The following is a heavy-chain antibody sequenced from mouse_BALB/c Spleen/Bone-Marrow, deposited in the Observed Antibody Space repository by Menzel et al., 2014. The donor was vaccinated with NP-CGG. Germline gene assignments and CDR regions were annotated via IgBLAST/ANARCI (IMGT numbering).Heavy chain of an antibody. CDR2: IWGDGRT. CDR1: GSSLTGYG. Sequence: VQLQQSGPGLVAPSQSLSITCTVSGSSLTGYGVNWVRQPPGKGLEWLGMIWGDGRTDYNSALKSRLSISKDNSKSQVFLKMNSLQTDDTARYYCARHYGSNYYAMDYWGQGTSVTVSS. CDR3: ARHYGSNYYAMDY. J-gene: IGHJ4*01. V-gene: IGHV2-6-7*01. D-gene: IGHD1-1*01.